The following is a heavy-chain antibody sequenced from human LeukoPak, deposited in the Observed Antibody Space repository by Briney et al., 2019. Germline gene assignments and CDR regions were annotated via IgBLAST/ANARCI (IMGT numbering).Heavy chain of an antibody. CDR1: GGSISNYY. CDR3: ARLPGFRDAFDI. V-gene: IGHV4-59*08. Sequence: KPSETLSLTCTVSGGSISNYYWSWIRQPPGKGLEWIGYIYYSGNTNYNPSLKSRVTISVDTSKNQFSLKLSSVTAADTAVYYCARLPGFRDAFDIWGQGTMVTVSS. J-gene: IGHJ3*02. CDR2: IYYSGNT.